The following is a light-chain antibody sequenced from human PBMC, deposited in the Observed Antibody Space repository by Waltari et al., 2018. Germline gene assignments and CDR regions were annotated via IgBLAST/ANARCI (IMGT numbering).Light chain of an antibody. J-gene: IGLJ3*02. CDR3: AAWDDSLSRWL. CDR1: RPNIGSNY. Sequence: QSVLTQPPSASGTPGQRVPISCSGRRPNIGSNYVSWYPHVPGAAPKLLIYRNNQRPSGVPDRFSGSKSGTSASLAISGLRSEDEADYYCAAWDDSLSRWLLGGGTKLTVL. CDR2: RNN. V-gene: IGLV1-47*01.